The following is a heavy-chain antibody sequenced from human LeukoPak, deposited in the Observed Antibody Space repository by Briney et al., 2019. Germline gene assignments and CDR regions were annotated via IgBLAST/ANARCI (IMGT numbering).Heavy chain of an antibody. J-gene: IGHJ4*02. CDR2: IYTSGST. V-gene: IGHV4-61*02. D-gene: IGHD3-3*01. CDR3: ASTYDFWSGYPHFDY. CDR1: GGSISSGSYY. Sequence: SETLSLTCTVSGGSISSGSYYWSWIRQPTGKGLEWIGRIYTSGSTNYNPSLKSRVTISVDTSKNQFSLKLSSVTAADTAVYYCASTYDFWSGYPHFDYWGQGTLVTVSS.